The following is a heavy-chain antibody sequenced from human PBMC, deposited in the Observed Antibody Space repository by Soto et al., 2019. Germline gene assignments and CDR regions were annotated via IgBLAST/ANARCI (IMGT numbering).Heavy chain of an antibody. CDR1: GGSISSGNYC. V-gene: IGHV4-30-4*01. CDR3: ARDLDTATYFDY. D-gene: IGHD5-18*01. Sequence: SETLSLTCTVSGGSISSGNYCWSWIRQPPGKGLEWIGFIHYSGSSYYNPSLKSRVTISVDTSKNQFSLKLDSVTAADTAVYYFARDLDTATYFDYWGHGTLVTVSS. CDR2: IHYSGSS. J-gene: IGHJ4*01.